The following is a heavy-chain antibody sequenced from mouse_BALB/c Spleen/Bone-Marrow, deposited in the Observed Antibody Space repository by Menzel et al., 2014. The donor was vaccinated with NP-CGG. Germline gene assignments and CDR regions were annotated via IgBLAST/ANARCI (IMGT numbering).Heavy chain of an antibody. J-gene: IGHJ2*01. CDR2: ISNLAYSI. V-gene: IGHV5-15*02. CDR3: ARALAYGSSFDY. D-gene: IGHD1-1*01. Sequence: EVQVVESGGGLVQPGGSRKLSCAASGFTFSDYGMAWVRQAPGKGPEWVAFISNLAYSIYYTDTVTGRFTISRENAKNTLYLEMSSLRSEDTATYYCARALAYGSSFDYWGQGTTLTVSS. CDR1: GFTFSDYG.